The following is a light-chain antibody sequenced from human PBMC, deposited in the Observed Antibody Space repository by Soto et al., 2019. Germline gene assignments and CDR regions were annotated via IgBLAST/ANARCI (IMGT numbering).Light chain of an antibody. Sequence: DIQMTQSPSSLSASIGDRVTITCQASQDISNYLHWYQQKPGKAPKLLIYDASNLETGVPSRFSGSGSGTDFTLTISSLQPEDIATYYCQQYDNLPSLTFGGGTKVEIK. J-gene: IGKJ4*01. CDR2: DAS. CDR1: QDISNY. CDR3: QQYDNLPSLT. V-gene: IGKV1-33*01.